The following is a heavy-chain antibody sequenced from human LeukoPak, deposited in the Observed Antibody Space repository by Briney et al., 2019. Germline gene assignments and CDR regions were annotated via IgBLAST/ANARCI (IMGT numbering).Heavy chain of an antibody. CDR1: GFTFSHYA. V-gene: IGHV3-30*03. J-gene: IGHJ4*02. Sequence: GGSLRLSCAASGFTFSHYAIHWVRQAPGKGLEWVAVIPDDESDKHYADSVKGRFTISRDNAKNSLYLQMNSLGDEDTAVYYCATEDSGRFHWGQGTLVTVSS. CDR3: ATEDSGRFH. D-gene: IGHD6-19*01. CDR2: IPDDESDK.